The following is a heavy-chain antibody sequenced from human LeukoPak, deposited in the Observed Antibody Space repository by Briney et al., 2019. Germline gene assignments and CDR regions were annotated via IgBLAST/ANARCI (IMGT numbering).Heavy chain of an antibody. J-gene: IGHJ4*02. D-gene: IGHD1-26*01. Sequence: PGGSLRLSCAASGFTFTDYWMTWIRQVPGKGLEWVANINRGGSESYYVDSVKGRFTISRDNAKNSLYLQMHSLRVEDTAVYYCARVGAWELQRVFDYWGQGTLVTVSS. V-gene: IGHV3-7*01. CDR1: GFTFTDYW. CDR3: ARVGAWELQRVFDY. CDR2: INRGGSES.